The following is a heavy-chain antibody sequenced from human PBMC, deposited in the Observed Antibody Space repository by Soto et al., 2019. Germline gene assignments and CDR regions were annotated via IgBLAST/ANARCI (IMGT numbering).Heavy chain of an antibody. CDR2: LYWDDDK. Sequence: QITLKESGPTLVKPTKTLTLTCSFSGLSLSTRGVGVGWIRQPPGKSLEWLALLYWDDDKRYTPSLKSRLTFTKETSKNQGVLTVTNMDPVDTATYFCAHDSSDWYGLYYWGQGILLTVSS. J-gene: IGHJ4*02. D-gene: IGHD6-19*01. CDR3: AHDSSDWYGLYY. V-gene: IGHV2-5*02. CDR1: GLSLSTRGVG.